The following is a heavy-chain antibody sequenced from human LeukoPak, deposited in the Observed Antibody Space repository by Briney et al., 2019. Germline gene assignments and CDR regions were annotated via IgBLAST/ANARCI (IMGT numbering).Heavy chain of an antibody. D-gene: IGHD3-22*01. V-gene: IGHV1-18*01. Sequence: EASVKVSCKASGYTFSSYGISRVRQAPGLGLEWMGWISAYDGNTNYAQKVQGRVTMTTDTSTSTAYLELRSLRSDDTAVYYCARDRTPLNGYYNDRSGYYYSYWGQGTLVTVSS. CDR1: GYTFSSYG. CDR2: ISAYDGNT. J-gene: IGHJ4*02. CDR3: ARDRTPLNGYYNDRSGYYYSY.